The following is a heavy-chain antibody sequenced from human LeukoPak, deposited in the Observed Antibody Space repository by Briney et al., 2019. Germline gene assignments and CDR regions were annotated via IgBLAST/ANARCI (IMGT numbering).Heavy chain of an antibody. D-gene: IGHD5-12*01. CDR3: ASGIVPTTEGGRRDY. V-gene: IGHV3-74*01. CDR1: GFSFSSYW. Sequence: GGSLRLSCAASGFSFSSYWMHWVRQAPGKGLVWVSGIKNDGSFTGYADSVKGRFSISRDNAKNTLFLQMNSLRAEDTAVYYCASGIVPTTEGGRRDYWGQGTLVTVSS. J-gene: IGHJ4*02. CDR2: IKNDGSFT.